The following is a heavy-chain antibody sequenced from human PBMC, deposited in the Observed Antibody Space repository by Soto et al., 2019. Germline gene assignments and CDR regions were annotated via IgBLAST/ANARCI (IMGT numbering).Heavy chain of an antibody. CDR2: IYPGDSDT. J-gene: IGHJ6*02. CDR3: ARHFFSAAAGTGRYYYYGMDV. V-gene: IGHV5-51*01. Sequence: PGESLKISCKGSGYSFTSYWIGWVRQMPGKGLEWMGIIYPGDSDTRYSPSFQGQVTISADKSISTAYLQWSSLKASDTAMYYYARHFFSAAAGTGRYYYYGMDVWGQGTTVTVSS. D-gene: IGHD6-13*01. CDR1: GYSFTSYW.